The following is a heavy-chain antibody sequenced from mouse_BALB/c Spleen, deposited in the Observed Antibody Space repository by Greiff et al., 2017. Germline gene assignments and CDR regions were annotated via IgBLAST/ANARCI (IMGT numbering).Heavy chain of an antibody. V-gene: IGHV1-69*01. CDR3: TRSYGPAWFAY. CDR2: IDPSDSYT. Sequence: VQLLQPGAELVRPGASVKLSCKASGFTFTSYWIYWVKQRPGQGLEWIGNIDPSDSYTNYKQKFKDKSTLTVDNSTSTVYLQLSSPTSEDAAVYYCTRSYGPAWFAYWGQGTLVTVSA. D-gene: IGHD1-2*01. J-gene: IGHJ3*01. CDR1: GFTFTSYW.